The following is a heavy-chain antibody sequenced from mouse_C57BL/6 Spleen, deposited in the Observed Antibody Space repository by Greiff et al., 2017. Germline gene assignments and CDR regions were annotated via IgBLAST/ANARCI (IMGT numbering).Heavy chain of an antibody. V-gene: IGHV1-69*01. J-gene: IGHJ4*01. CDR1: GYTFTSYW. CDR2: IDPSDSYT. CDR3: AILKEGADGRDAMDD. D-gene: IGHD1-2*01. Sequence: QVQLQQPGAELVMPGASVKLSCKASGYTFTSYWMHWVKQRPGQGLEWIGEIDPSDSYTNYNQKFKGKSTLTVDKSSSTAYMQRSSLTSEDSAVYYCAILKEGADGRDAMDDRGQGASVTVSS.